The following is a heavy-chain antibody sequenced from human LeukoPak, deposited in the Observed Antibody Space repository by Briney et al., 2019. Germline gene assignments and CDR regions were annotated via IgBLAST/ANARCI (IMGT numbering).Heavy chain of an antibody. CDR3: ARDIVVVSDTRGFDY. CDR1: GDTFTGYF. Sequence: GASVKVSCKTSGDTFTGYFIHWVRQAPGQGLEWMGWIHPNSGATKSAEKFQGRVTLTRDTSITTVYMELSRLSSDDTAVYYCARDIVVVSDTRGFDYWGQGTLVTVSS. V-gene: IGHV1-2*02. CDR2: IHPNSGAT. J-gene: IGHJ4*02. D-gene: IGHD2-21*01.